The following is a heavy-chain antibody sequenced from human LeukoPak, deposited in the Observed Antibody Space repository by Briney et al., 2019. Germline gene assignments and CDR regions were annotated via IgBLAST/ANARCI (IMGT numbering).Heavy chain of an antibody. D-gene: IGHD2-21*02. Sequence: SVKVSCTASGGTFSSYAISWVRQAPGQGLEWMGRIIPIFGIANYAQKLQGRVTITAGKSTSTAYMELSSLRSEDTAVYYCARSSVTAIIYYYYGMDVWGQGTTVTVSS. V-gene: IGHV1-69*04. CDR1: GGTFSSYA. CDR3: ARSSVTAIIYYYYGMDV. CDR2: IIPIFGIA. J-gene: IGHJ6*02.